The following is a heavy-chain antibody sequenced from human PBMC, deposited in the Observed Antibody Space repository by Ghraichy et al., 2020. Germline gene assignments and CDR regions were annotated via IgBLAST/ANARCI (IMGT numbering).Heavy chain of an antibody. J-gene: IGHJ6*02. CDR3: AKDRAFHYDFWSGSGQMDV. V-gene: IGHV3-30*18. Sequence: GEPLNISCGASGFNFSNYGMHWVRQAPGKGLEWLAVISYGGGNKNYADSVKGRLTISRDNSNNTLYLQVDSLTAEDTAVYYCAKDRAFHYDFWSGSGQMDVWGQGTTVTVSS. CDR2: ISYGGGNK. D-gene: IGHD3-3*01. CDR1: GFNFSNYG.